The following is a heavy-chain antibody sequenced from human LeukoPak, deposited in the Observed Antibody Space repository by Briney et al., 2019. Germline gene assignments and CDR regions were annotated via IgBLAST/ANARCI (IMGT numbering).Heavy chain of an antibody. CDR2: NGGSGGSK. Sequence: PGGSLRLSCVASGFTFNNYAMSWVRQAPGKGLEGVSANGGSGGSKYYADSVKGRFTVSRDNSKNTLYLQMNSLRAEDTAIYYCAKRKDLGYCSSTSCYYYFDYWGQGTLVTVSS. V-gene: IGHV3-23*01. CDR1: GFTFNNYA. CDR3: AKRKDLGYCSSTSCYYYFDY. D-gene: IGHD2-2*01. J-gene: IGHJ4*02.